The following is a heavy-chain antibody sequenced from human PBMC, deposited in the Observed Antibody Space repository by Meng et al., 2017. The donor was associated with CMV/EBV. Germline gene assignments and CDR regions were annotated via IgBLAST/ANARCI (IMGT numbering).Heavy chain of an antibody. CDR1: GFTFSSYW. V-gene: IGHV3-74*01. CDR3: AKVKFWSGPLDV. CDR2: INSDGSST. J-gene: IGHJ6*02. D-gene: IGHD3-3*01. Sequence: RGSLRLSCAASGFTFSSYWMHWVRQAPGKGLVWVSRINSDGSSTSYADSVKGRFTISRDNAKNTLYLQMNSLRAEDTAVYYCAKVKFWSGPLDVWGQGTTVTVSS.